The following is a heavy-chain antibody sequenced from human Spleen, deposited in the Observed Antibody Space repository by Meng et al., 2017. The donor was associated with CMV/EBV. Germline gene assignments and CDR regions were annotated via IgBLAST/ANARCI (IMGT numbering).Heavy chain of an antibody. V-gene: IGHV3-23*01. Sequence: GESLKISCATSGFIFSTYSINWVRQAPGKGLEWVSAISGSGGSTYYADSMKGRFTISRDNAKDTLYLQMNNLRVEDTAVYYCARGSVLNDYWGQGTLVTVSS. CDR3: ARGSVLNDY. CDR1: GFIFSTYS. J-gene: IGHJ4*02. CDR2: ISGSGGST.